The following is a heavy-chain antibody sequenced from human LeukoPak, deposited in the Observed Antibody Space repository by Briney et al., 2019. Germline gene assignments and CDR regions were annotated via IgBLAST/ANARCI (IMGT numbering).Heavy chain of an antibody. CDR3: ARESETSGWYDY. Sequence: GGSLRLSCAAPGFIFAIHWVRQAPGKGPEWVSLISGDGGSTFYADSVRGRFTISRDNTRKSLSLQMSSLRSEDTALYYCARESETSGWYDYWGQGTLVTVSS. V-gene: IGHV3-43*02. J-gene: IGHJ4*02. CDR1: GFIFA. CDR2: ISGDGGST. D-gene: IGHD6-19*01.